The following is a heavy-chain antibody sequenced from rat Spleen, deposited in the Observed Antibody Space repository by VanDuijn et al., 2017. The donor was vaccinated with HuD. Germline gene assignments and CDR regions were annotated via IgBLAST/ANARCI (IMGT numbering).Heavy chain of an antibody. CDR1: GFTFSNYG. Sequence: EVELVESGGGLVQPGRSMKLSCAASGFTFSNYGMAWVRQAPTKGLEWVASISTSGGTTYYRDSVEGRFTISRDNAKSTLYLQMDSLRSEDTATYYCARLPYYYDGSYYYYFDYWGQGVMVTVSS. D-gene: IGHD1-12*02. V-gene: IGHV5-25*01. J-gene: IGHJ2*01. CDR3: ARLPYYYDGSYYYYFDY. CDR2: ISTSGGTT.